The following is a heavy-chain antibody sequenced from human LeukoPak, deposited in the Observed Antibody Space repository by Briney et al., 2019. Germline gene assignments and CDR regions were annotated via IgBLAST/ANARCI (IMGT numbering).Heavy chain of an antibody. CDR1: GYTLTELS. CDR2: FDPEDGET. D-gene: IGHD3-16*02. J-gene: IGHJ4*02. V-gene: IGHV1-24*01. Sequence: ASVKVSCKVSGYTLTELSMHWVRQAPGKGLEWMGGFDPEDGETIYAQKFQGRVTMTEDTSTDTAYMELSSLRSEDTAVYYCYTITFGGVIVFDYWGQGTLVTVSS. CDR3: YTITFGGVIVFDY.